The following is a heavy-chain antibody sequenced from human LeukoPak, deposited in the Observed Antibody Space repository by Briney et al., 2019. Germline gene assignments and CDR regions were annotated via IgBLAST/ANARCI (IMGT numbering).Heavy chain of an antibody. CDR2: INHSGST. Sequence: SETLSLTCAVYGGSVSGYYWSWIRQPPGKGLEWIGEINHSGSTNYNPSLKSRVTISVDTSKNQFSLKLSSVTAADTAVYYCARGRGHGSGSYYNPRYWYFDLWGRGTLVTVSS. V-gene: IGHV4-34*01. D-gene: IGHD3-10*01. CDR1: GGSVSGYY. CDR3: ARGRGHGSGSYYNPRYWYFDL. J-gene: IGHJ2*01.